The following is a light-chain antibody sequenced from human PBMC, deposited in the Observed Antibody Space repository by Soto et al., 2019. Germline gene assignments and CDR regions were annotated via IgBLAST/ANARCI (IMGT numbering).Light chain of an antibody. V-gene: IGKV3D-20*02. CDR2: GAS. CDR3: QRRSNWSTT. J-gene: IGKJ1*01. Sequence: EIVLTQSPGTLSLSPGERATLSCRASQSVSSSSLAWYQHKRGQAPRLLIYGASNRATGIPARFSGSGSGTDFTLTISSLEPEDFAVYYCQRRSNWSTTFGQGTKVDIK. CDR1: QSVSSSS.